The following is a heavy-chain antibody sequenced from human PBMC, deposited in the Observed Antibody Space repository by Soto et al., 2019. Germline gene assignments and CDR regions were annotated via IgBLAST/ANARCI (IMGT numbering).Heavy chain of an antibody. Sequence: QVQLVESGGGVVQPGRSLRLSCAVSGFSFSNYGFPWLRQAPGKGLEWVAGIWDDGSKKYYADSVKGRFTISRDNSKRTLYLLRTGVRAEDSGVYYCARDPVVVASYFDYWGQGTLVTVSS. CDR3: ARDPVVVASYFDY. CDR1: GFSFSNYG. CDR2: IWDDGSKK. J-gene: IGHJ4*02. V-gene: IGHV3-33*01. D-gene: IGHD2-15*01.